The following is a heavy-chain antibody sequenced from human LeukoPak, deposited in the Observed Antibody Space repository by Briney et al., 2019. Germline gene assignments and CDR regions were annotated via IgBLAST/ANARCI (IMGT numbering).Heavy chain of an antibody. Sequence: PSETLPLPCTVSGGSVRSYYWTWMRQPPGKELEWLGYIYYTGTTNYNPSLKSRLTISVDTSKDHFSLKLSSVTAADTAVYYCAREVTGTWGSFVYWGRDPRH. D-gene: IGHD6-19*01. V-gene: IGHV4-59*02. CDR2: IYYTGTT. J-gene: IGHJ4*03. CDR3: AREVTGTWGSFVY. CDR1: GGSVRSYY.